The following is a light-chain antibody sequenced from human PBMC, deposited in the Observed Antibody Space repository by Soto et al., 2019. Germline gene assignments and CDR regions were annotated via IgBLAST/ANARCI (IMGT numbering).Light chain of an antibody. CDR3: HQRSTWPFT. Sequence: EIVLTQSPATLSLSPGERATLSCRVSQSISSYLAWYQQKPDQAPRLLIYDASNRATGIPARFSGSGSGTDFTLTISSLESEDFAVYYCHQRSTWPFTFGPGTKVDIK. V-gene: IGKV3-11*01. CDR2: DAS. CDR1: QSISSY. J-gene: IGKJ3*01.